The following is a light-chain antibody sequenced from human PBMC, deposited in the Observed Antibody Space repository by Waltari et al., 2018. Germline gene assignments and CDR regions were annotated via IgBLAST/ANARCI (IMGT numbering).Light chain of an antibody. CDR1: QSVLYSSNNKNY. V-gene: IGKV4-1*01. CDR2: WAS. Sequence: DIVMTQSPDSLAVSLGERATINSKSTQSVLYSSNNKNYLAWYQHKPGQPPKLLICWASIRESGVPDRFSGSGSGTDFTLTISSLQAEDVAVYYCQQYYSTPPTFGQGTKVEIK. J-gene: IGKJ1*01. CDR3: QQYYSTPPT.